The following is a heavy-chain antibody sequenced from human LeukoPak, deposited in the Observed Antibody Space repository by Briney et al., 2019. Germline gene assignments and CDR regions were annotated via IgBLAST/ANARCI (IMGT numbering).Heavy chain of an antibody. Sequence: SETLSLTCTVSGGSISSHFWSWIRQPPGKGLEWIGNIYNSGTTNYNPSLKSGVTISLDTSKNQLSLQLTSVTAADTAVYYCTKATQWLAFDYWGRGTLVTVSS. D-gene: IGHD6-19*01. V-gene: IGHV4-59*11. CDR2: IYNSGTT. CDR1: GGSISSHF. J-gene: IGHJ4*02. CDR3: TKATQWLAFDY.